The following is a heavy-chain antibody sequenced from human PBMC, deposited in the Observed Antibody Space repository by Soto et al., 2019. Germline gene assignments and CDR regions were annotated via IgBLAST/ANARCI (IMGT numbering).Heavy chain of an antibody. J-gene: IGHJ4*02. CDR2: INAYSGNT. CDR1: GYTFTSYY. V-gene: IGHV1-18*04. CDR3: ARDRSGYYPTPFDY. D-gene: IGHD3-22*01. Sequence: ASVKVSCKASGYTFTSYYMHWVRQAPGQGLEWMGMINAYSGNTSYAQKLQGRVTMTTDTSTSTAYMELRSLRSDDTAVYYCARDRSGYYPTPFDYWGQGTLVTVSS.